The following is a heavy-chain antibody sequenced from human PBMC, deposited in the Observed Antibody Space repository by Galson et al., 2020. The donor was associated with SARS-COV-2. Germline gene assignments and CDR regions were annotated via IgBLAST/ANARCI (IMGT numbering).Heavy chain of an antibody. CDR1: GDSISRDGYY. Sequence: ETSETLSLTCTVSGDSISRDGYYWSWIRQHPGKGLEWIAYIYYTGSAYYNPSLKSRVIISIDTSKNQFSLELSSVTGADTAVYFCARDNRLAPAKSGAFDIWGQGTMVTVSS. CDR2: IYYTGSA. D-gene: IGHD2-2*01. J-gene: IGHJ3*02. CDR3: ARDNRLAPAKSGAFDI. V-gene: IGHV4-31*03.